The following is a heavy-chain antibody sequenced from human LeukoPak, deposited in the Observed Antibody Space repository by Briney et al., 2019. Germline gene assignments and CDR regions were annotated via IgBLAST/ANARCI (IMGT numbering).Heavy chain of an antibody. CDR2: ISYDGSNK. D-gene: IGHD3-10*01. V-gene: IGHV3-30*18. CDR1: GFTFSSYG. J-gene: IGHJ6*02. Sequence: GRSLRLSCAASGFTFSSYGMHWVRQAPGKGLEWVAVISYDGSNKYYADSVKGRFTISRDNSKNTLYLQMNSLRAEDTAVYYCAKDGMDVDTMVRGLGPLYYYYGMDVWGQGTTVTVS. CDR3: AKDGMDVDTMVRGLGPLYYYYGMDV.